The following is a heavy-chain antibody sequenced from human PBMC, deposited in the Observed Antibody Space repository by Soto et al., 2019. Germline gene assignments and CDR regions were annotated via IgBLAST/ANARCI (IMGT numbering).Heavy chain of an antibody. Sequence: ASVNVSCKTSGYTFSNYCITWVRQAPGQPLELLGWISLYSDDTNYAQKFQGRVSINTDKYTTTAYMELRSLRSDDTAVYYCATPTPLRGAMISNINFEFWGQGTPVNVSS. CDR3: ATPTPLRGAMISNINFEF. V-gene: IGHV1-18*01. CDR1: GYTFSNYC. D-gene: IGHD3-22*01. J-gene: IGHJ4*02. CDR2: ISLYSDDT.